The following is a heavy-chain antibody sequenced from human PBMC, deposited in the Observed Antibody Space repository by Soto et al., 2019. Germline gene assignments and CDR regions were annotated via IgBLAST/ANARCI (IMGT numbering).Heavy chain of an antibody. Sequence: SETLSLTCVVYGGSFSGIYWSWIRQPPGKGLEWIGGINHSGSTNYSPSLESRVTISFDMSNNQFSLKLSSVTAADTAVYYCARGPGYSYGYSVYYYYGMDVWGQGTTVTVSS. D-gene: IGHD5-18*01. CDR2: INHSGST. CDR1: GGSFSGIY. CDR3: ARGPGYSYGYSVYYYYGMDV. J-gene: IGHJ6*02. V-gene: IGHV4-34*01.